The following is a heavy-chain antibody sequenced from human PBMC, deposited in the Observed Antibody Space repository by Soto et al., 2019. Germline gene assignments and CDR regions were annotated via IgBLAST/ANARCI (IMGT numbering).Heavy chain of an antibody. V-gene: IGHV3-23*01. CDR3: ARYIPGVRYYGMDV. Sequence: GGSLRLSCAASGFNFNIYAMGWVRRAPGKGLEWVSTVTTTGDTTYYADSVKGRFTISRDNSGNTLFLEMYSLRAEDTALYYCARYIPGVRYYGMDVWGQGTTVTVSS. J-gene: IGHJ6*02. CDR1: GFNFNIYA. CDR2: VTTTGDTT. D-gene: IGHD2-2*01.